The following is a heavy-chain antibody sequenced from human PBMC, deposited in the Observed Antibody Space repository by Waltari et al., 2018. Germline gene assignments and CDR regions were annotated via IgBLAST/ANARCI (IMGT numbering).Heavy chain of an antibody. CDR3: ATVNSGSYLYYFDY. D-gene: IGHD1-26*01. CDR2: YEPEDGET. CDR1: GYTLTELS. V-gene: IGHV1-24*01. Sequence: QVQLVQSGAEVKKPGASVKVSCKVSGYTLTELSMHWVRQAPGKGLEWMGGYEPEDGETSYAQKFQGRVTTTEDTSTDTAYMELSSLRSEDTAVYYCATVNSGSYLYYFDYWGQGTLVTVSS. J-gene: IGHJ4*02.